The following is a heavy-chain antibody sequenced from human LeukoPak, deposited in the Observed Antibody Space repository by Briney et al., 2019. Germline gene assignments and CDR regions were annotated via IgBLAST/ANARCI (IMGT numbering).Heavy chain of an antibody. V-gene: IGHV3-7*01. CDR2: MNQGGSET. CDR3: ARDGVAGGFDY. D-gene: IGHD6-19*01. J-gene: IGHJ4*02. CDR1: GFTFGRHW. Sequence: LPGGSLRLSCAASGFTFGRHWMSWVRQAPGKGLEWVAHMNQGGSETTNVDSVKGRFTISRDDAKNLVFLQMNSLRVEDTAVYYCARDGVAGGFDYWGQGILVTVSS.